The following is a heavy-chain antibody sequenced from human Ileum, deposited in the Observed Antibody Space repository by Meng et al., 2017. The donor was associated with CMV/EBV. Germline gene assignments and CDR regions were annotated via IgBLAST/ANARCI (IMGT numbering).Heavy chain of an antibody. CDR2: ITYSGSDT. Sequence: LACAASGITFEYYAMTWVRQAPGKGPEWVSTITYSGSDTYYADSVKGRLIISRDNSKNTVHLLMNSLRGEDTAIYYCAKSQDHWYFDLWGRGTLVTVSS. J-gene: IGHJ2*01. CDR3: AKSQDHWYFDL. CDR1: GITFEYYA. V-gene: IGHV3-23*01.